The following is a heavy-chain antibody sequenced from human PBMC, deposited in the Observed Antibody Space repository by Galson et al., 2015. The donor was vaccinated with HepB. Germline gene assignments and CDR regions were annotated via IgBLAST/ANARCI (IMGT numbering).Heavy chain of an antibody. Sequence: SLRLSCAASGFTFDDYAMHWVRQAPGKGLEWVSGISWSSSSIGYADSVKGRFTISRDNAKNSLHLQMNSLRAEDTALYYCAKAGDSSGYYIIDYWGQGTLVTVSS. CDR1: GFTFDDYA. V-gene: IGHV3-9*01. J-gene: IGHJ4*02. D-gene: IGHD3-22*01. CDR3: AKAGDSSGYYIIDY. CDR2: ISWSSSSI.